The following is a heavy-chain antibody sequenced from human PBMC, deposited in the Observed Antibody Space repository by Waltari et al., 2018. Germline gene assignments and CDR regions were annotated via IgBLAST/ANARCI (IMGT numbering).Heavy chain of an antibody. CDR2: IYYSGST. CDR3: ARGRQQLVDFDY. D-gene: IGHD6-13*01. CDR1: VGSISSSSYY. Sequence: QLQLQESGPGLVKPSETLSLTCTVSVGSISSSSYYWAWYRQPPGKGLEWIGSIYYSGSTYYNPSLKSRVTISVDTSKNQFSLKLSSVTAADTAVYYCARGRQQLVDFDYWGQGTLVTVSS. J-gene: IGHJ4*02. V-gene: IGHV4-39*01.